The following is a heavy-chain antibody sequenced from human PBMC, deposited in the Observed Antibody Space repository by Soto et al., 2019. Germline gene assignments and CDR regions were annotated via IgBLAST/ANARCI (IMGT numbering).Heavy chain of an antibody. V-gene: IGHV3-21*01. Sequence: GGSLRLSCAASGFAFSSYTMNWVRQAPGKGLEWVSSITSSSSYIYYADSVKGRFTISRDNAKNSLYLQMNSLRAEDTAVYYCARDKVGGGYYYGLDVWGQGTTVTVS. CDR1: GFAFSSYT. D-gene: IGHD1-26*01. CDR2: ITSSSSYI. CDR3: ARDKVGGGYYYGLDV. J-gene: IGHJ6*02.